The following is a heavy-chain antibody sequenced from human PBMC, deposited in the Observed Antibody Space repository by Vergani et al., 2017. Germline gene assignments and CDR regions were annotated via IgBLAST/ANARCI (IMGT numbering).Heavy chain of an antibody. V-gene: IGHV3-30-3*01. CDR1: GFALNRHA. Sequence: QVRLVESGGGVVQPGTSLRLSCVVSGFALNRHAMYWVRQAPGKGLEWVVGISFDGTNEYYPDLVKGRFTISRDIAKNTLYLQVRSLRLEDTGVYHCVGDRGLCAGGRCYTEAWDYWGQGTPVTVSS. J-gene: IGHJ4*02. CDR2: ISFDGTNE. D-gene: IGHD2-2*02. CDR3: VGDRGLCAGGRCYTEAWDY.